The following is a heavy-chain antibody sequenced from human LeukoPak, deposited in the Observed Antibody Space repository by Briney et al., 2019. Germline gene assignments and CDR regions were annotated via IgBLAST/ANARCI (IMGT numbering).Heavy chain of an antibody. Sequence: GGSLRLSCAASGFTFSSYAMSWVRQAPGKGLEWVSAISGSGGSTYYAGSVKGRFTISRDNSKNTLYLQMNSLRAEDTAVYYCAKGLDYSSSQMDSWGQGTLVTVSS. D-gene: IGHD6-6*01. CDR2: ISGSGGST. V-gene: IGHV3-23*01. CDR1: GFTFSSYA. J-gene: IGHJ4*02. CDR3: AKGLDYSSSQMDS.